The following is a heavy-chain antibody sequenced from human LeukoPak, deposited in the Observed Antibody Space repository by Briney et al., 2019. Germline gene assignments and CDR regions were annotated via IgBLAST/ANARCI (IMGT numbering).Heavy chain of an antibody. CDR1: GFTFIDYY. Sequence: GGSLRLSCAASGFTFIDYYMSGVPDAPGRGREGVSYISSSSSSIYYAASVTGRFKICKDNAKNSLYMTMNSLRSDETAMYSCVRGILEWVKLGYDFDIWGQGTMVTVSS. CDR2: ISSSSSSI. J-gene: IGHJ3*02. V-gene: IGHV3-11*01. D-gene: IGHD3-3*01. CDR3: VRGILEWVKLGYDFDI.